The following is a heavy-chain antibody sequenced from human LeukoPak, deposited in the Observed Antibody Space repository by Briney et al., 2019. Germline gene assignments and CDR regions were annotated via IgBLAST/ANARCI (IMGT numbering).Heavy chain of an antibody. V-gene: IGHV3-48*04. J-gene: IGHJ5*02. CDR2: IRRNGSPT. D-gene: IGHD3-3*01. CDR1: GFIFSSYS. CDR3: ARGGFWSGYNWFDP. Sequence: GGSLRLSCAASGFIFSSYSMNWVRQAPGKGLEWVSYIRRNGSPTHYADSVKGRFTISRDNDKNSVYLQMTSLRVEDTAVYYCARGGFWSGYNWFDPWGQGTLVTVSS.